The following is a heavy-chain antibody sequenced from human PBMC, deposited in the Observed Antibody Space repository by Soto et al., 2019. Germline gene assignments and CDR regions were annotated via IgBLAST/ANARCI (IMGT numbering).Heavy chain of an antibody. D-gene: IGHD2-15*01. Sequence: HVQLQESGPGLVKPSQTLSLTCTVSGDSISRGDFYWSWIRQPPGKGLEWIGYTYHSGSTDYNPSLKSRVSISTDTSKNQFSLKLSSVTAADTAVYYCARVGCSGGSCYRVYFDYWGQGTLVTVSS. CDR2: TYHSGST. V-gene: IGHV4-30-4*01. CDR3: ARVGCSGGSCYRVYFDY. J-gene: IGHJ4*02. CDR1: GDSISRGDFY.